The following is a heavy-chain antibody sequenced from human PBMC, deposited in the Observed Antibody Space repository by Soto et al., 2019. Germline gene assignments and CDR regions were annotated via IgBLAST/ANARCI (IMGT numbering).Heavy chain of an antibody. J-gene: IGHJ5*02. CDR3: ANTYYDILTGYNGFDP. CDR1: GFTFSSYS. V-gene: IGHV3-21*01. D-gene: IGHD3-9*01. Sequence: GSLRLSCAASGFTFSSYSMNWVRQAPGKGLEWVSSISSSSSYIYYADSVKGRFTISRDNAKNSLYLQMNSLRAEDTAVYYCANTYYDILTGYNGFDPWGQGTLVTVSS. CDR2: ISSSSSYI.